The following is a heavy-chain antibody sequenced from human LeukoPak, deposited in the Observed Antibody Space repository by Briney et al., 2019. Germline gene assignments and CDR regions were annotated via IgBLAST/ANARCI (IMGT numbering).Heavy chain of an antibody. J-gene: IGHJ4*02. V-gene: IGHV5-51*01. CDR2: IYPGDSDT. CDR1: GYSFTSYW. CDR3: ARSPKNVAYNSGLDYFDF. D-gene: IGHD5-12*01. Sequence: GESLKISCKGSGYSFTSYWIGCVRQMPGKGLEWMGIIYPGDSDTRYSPSFQGQVTISADKSISTAYLQWSSLKASDTAMFYCARSPKNVAYNSGLDYFDFWGQGTLVTVSS.